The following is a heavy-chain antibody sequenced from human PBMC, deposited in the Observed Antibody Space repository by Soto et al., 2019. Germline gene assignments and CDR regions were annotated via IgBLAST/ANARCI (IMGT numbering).Heavy chain of an antibody. CDR1: GYTFTGYY. CDR2: INPNSGGT. D-gene: IGHD5-12*01. Sequence: ASVKVSCKASGYTFTGYYMHWVRQAPGQGLEWMGWINPNSGGTNYAQKFQGWVTMTRDTSISTAYMEMSRLRSDDTAVYYCAREVAALYYYGMDVWGQGTTVTVSS. V-gene: IGHV1-2*04. J-gene: IGHJ6*02. CDR3: AREVAALYYYGMDV.